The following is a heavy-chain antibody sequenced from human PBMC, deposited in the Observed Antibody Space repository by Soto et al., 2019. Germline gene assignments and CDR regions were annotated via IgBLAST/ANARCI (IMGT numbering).Heavy chain of an antibody. D-gene: IGHD3-22*01. V-gene: IGHV3-74*01. CDR3: ASLYYDSSDFPGDY. CDR1: GFTFSSYW. CDR2: INSDGSST. Sequence: GGSLRLSCAASGFTFSSYWMHWVRQAPGKGLVWVSRINSDGSSTSYADSVKGRFTISRDNAKNTLYLQMNSLRAEDTAVYYCASLYYDSSDFPGDYWGQGTLVTVSS. J-gene: IGHJ4*02.